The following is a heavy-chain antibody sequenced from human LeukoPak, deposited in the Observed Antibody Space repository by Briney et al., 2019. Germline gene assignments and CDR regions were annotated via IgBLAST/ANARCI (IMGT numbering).Heavy chain of an antibody. D-gene: IGHD3-16*01. CDR1: GFTFSNYA. J-gene: IGHJ5*02. Sequence: GGSLRLSCVASGFTFSNYAMSWVRQAPGKGLEWVSGISSSGGSTDYADSVKGRFTISRDNSKKTLYLQMNSLRAEDTAVYYCAKRDDYFGWFAPGGQGTLVTVSS. V-gene: IGHV3-23*01. CDR2: ISSSGGST. CDR3: AKRDDYFGWFAP.